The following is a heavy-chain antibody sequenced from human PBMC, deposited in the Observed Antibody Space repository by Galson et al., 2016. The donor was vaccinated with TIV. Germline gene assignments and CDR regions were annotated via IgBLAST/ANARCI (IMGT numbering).Heavy chain of an antibody. J-gene: IGHJ4*02. D-gene: IGHD3-22*01. Sequence: SLRLSCAASGFTFDDYGMSWVRQAPGKGLEWVSGINGNDGTTGYADSVKGQFTISRDNAKNALYLQMNSLRAEDTALYYCARQYYYDSTVTWEKYYFDYWGRGTLVTVSS. CDR3: ARQYYYDSTVTWEKYYFDY. CDR2: INGNDGTT. V-gene: IGHV3-20*04. CDR1: GFTFDDYG.